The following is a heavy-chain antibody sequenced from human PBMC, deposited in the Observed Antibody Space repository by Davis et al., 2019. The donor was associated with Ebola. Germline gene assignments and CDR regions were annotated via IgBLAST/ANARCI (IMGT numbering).Heavy chain of an antibody. J-gene: IGHJ4*02. Sequence: ASVKVSCKASGYTFTGYYMHWVRQTPGQGLEWMGWINPNSGGTNYAQKLQGRVTMTTDTSTSTAYMELRSLRSDDTAVYYCARVGVPAALFDYWGQGTLVTVSS. CDR2: INPNSGGT. D-gene: IGHD2-2*01. V-gene: IGHV1-2*02. CDR1: GYTFTGYY. CDR3: ARVGVPAALFDY.